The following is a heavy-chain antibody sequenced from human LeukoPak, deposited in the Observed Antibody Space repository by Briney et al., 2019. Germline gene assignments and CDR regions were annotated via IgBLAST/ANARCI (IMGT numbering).Heavy chain of an antibody. Sequence: SETLSLTCTVSGGSISSYYWSWIRQPPGKGLEWIGYIYYSGSTNYNPSLKSRVTISVDTSKNQFSLKLSPVTAADTAVYYCAINYYDSSGYYDYWGQGTLVTVSS. V-gene: IGHV4-59*01. D-gene: IGHD3-22*01. J-gene: IGHJ4*02. CDR2: IYYSGST. CDR3: AINYYDSSGYYDY. CDR1: GGSISSYY.